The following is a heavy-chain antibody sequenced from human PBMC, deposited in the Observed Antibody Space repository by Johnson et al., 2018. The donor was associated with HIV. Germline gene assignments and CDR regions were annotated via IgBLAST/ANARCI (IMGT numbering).Heavy chain of an antibody. D-gene: IGHD1/OR15-1a*01. J-gene: IGHJ3*02. V-gene: IGHV3-11*01. CDR3: ARGGLGFQNIHDPLDI. CDR2: SRSSGSTI. Sequence: QVQLVESGGGLVQPGGSLRLSCAASGFTFSDYYMSWIRQAPGKGLEWVSYSRSSGSTIYYADSVQGRFTISRDNAKNSLYLKMNSLRAEDTALYYCARGGLGFQNIHDPLDIWCQGTMVTVSS. CDR1: GFTFSDYY.